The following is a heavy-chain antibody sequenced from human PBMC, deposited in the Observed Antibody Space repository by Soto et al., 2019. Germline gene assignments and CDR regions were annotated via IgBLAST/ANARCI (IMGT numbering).Heavy chain of an antibody. J-gene: IGHJ3*02. Sequence: ESGGGVVQPGRSLRLSCAASGFTFSSYAMHWVRQAPGKGLEWVAVISYDGSNKYYADSVKGRFTISRDNSKNTLYVQMNSLRAEDTAVYYCARRTHAMGVAFDIWGQGTMVTVSS. D-gene: IGHD5-18*01. CDR1: GFTFSSYA. CDR2: ISYDGSNK. V-gene: IGHV3-30-3*01. CDR3: ARRTHAMGVAFDI.